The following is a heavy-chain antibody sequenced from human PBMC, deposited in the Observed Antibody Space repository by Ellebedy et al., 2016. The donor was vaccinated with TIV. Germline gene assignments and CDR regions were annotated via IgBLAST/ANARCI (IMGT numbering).Heavy chain of an antibody. V-gene: IGHV3-43*01. D-gene: IGHD7-27*01. CDR2: ISWDGGST. J-gene: IGHJ4*02. CDR1: GFTFDDYT. Sequence: GESLKISCAAAGFTFDDYTMHWVRQVPGKGLEWVSLISWDGGSTYYADSVKGRFTIPRDNSKHSLYLQMNSLRTEDTALYYCAKGPMGTYYFDYWGQGTLVTVSS. CDR3: AKGPMGTYYFDY.